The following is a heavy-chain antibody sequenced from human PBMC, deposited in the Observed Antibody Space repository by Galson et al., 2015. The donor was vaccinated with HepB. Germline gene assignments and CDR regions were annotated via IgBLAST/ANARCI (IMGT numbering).Heavy chain of an antibody. CDR3: ARDRGIVSTISAYYMDV. V-gene: IGHV3-11*01. CDR2: TTNDGSST. CDR1: GFTFSDYY. J-gene: IGHJ6*03. Sequence: SLRLSCAAPGFTFSDYYMSWIRQAPGKGLEWISYTTNDGSSTYVDSVKGRFTISRDNAKNSLDLQMHSLRAEDTAVYYCARDRGIVSTISAYYMDVWGKGTTVTVSS. D-gene: IGHD5/OR15-5a*01.